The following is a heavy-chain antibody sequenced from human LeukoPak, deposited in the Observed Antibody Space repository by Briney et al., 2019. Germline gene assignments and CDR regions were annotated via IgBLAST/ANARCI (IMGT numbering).Heavy chain of an antibody. D-gene: IGHD6-19*01. V-gene: IGHV3-21*01. CDR3: ARRPGIAMADSVKAYYFDS. CDR1: GFTFSSYN. CDR2: ISTSSSYI. Sequence: GGSLRLSCAASGFTFSSYNMNWVRQAPGKGLEWVSFISTSSSYIYYADSVKGRFTISRDNAKNSLYLQMNSLTPDDTAVYYCARRPGIAMADSVKAYYFDSWGQGTLVTVSS. J-gene: IGHJ4*02.